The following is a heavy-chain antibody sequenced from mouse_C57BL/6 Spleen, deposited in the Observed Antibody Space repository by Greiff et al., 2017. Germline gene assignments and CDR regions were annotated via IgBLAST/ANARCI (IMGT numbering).Heavy chain of an antibody. CDR1: GYAFSSYW. J-gene: IGHJ1*03. Sequence: QVQLQQSGAELVKPGASVKISCKASGYAFSSYWMNWVKQRPGKGLEWIGQIYPGDGDTNYNGKFKGKATLTADKSSSTAYMQLSSLTSEDSAVYFCANAGSPYWYFDVWGTGTTVTVSS. CDR2: IYPGDGDT. CDR3: ANAGSPYWYFDV. V-gene: IGHV1-80*01.